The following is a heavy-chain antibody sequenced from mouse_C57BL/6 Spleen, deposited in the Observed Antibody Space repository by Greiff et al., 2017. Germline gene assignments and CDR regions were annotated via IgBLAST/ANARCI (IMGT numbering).Heavy chain of an antibody. Sequence: QVHVKQSGAELVKPGASVKMSCKASGYTFTTYPIEWMKQNHGKSLEWIGNFHPYNDDTKYNEKFKGKATLTVEKSSSTVYLELSRLTSDDSAVYYCARGITTVDWYFDVWGTGTTVTVSS. CDR3: ARGITTVDWYFDV. CDR1: GYTFTTYP. J-gene: IGHJ1*03. V-gene: IGHV1-47*01. CDR2: FHPYNDDT. D-gene: IGHD1-1*01.